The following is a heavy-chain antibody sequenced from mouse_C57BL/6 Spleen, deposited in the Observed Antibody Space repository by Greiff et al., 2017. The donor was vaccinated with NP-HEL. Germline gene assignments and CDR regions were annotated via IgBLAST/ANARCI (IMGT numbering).Heavy chain of an antibody. CDR1: GYTFTSYW. CDR2: IDPSDSYT. V-gene: IGHV1-69*01. Sequence: QVQLQQPGAELVMPGASVKLSCKASGYTFTSYWMHWVKQRPGQGLEWIGEIDPSDSYTNYNQKFKGKSTLTVDKSSSTAYMQLSSLTSEDSAVYYCARRGYHDYDNAWFAYWGQGTLVTVSA. D-gene: IGHD2-4*01. J-gene: IGHJ3*01. CDR3: ARRGYHDYDNAWFAY.